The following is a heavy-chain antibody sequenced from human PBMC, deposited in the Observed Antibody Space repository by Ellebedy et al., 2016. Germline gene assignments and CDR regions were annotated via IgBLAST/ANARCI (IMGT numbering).Heavy chain of an antibody. D-gene: IGHD5-18*01. V-gene: IGHV3-15*01. Sequence: LSLTCAASGFTFSNAWMHWVRQAPGKGLEWVGRIKSKTDGGAADYAAPVKGRFTISRDDSKSTLYLQMNSLKTEDTAVYFCTTVYRYNYDSVWGQGTLVTVSS. CDR3: TTVYRYNYDSV. CDR2: IKSKTDGGAA. CDR1: GFTFSNAW. J-gene: IGHJ4*02.